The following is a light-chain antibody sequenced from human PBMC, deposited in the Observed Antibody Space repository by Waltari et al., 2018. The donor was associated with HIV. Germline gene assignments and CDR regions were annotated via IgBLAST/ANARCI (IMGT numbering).Light chain of an antibody. Sequence: SYDLTQPPSVSVSPGQTASIACSGDKLGGTYVSWYQQKPGQSPVLVISQDRRRPSGIHERFSGSNSGNTATLTISGTQALDEADYYCQAWDTTTVLFGGGTKLTVL. CDR1: KLGGTY. CDR2: QDR. V-gene: IGLV3-1*01. CDR3: QAWDTTTVL. J-gene: IGLJ2*01.